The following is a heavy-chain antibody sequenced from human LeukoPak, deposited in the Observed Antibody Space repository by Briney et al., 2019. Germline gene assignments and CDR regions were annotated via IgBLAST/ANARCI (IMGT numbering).Heavy chain of an antibody. J-gene: IGHJ2*01. CDR2: IRSSSSFI. Sequence: GGSLRLSCEASGFTFSTYTVNWVRQAPGKGLEWVSSIRSSSSFIYYAASLKGRFTISRDNAKNSLFLQMNSLRAEDMDMYYCATSPPGPKYCSGGGCRQIYWYFDLWGRGTLVTVSS. CDR1: GFTFSTYT. V-gene: IGHV3-21*01. CDR3: ATSPPGPKYCSGGGCRQIYWYFDL. D-gene: IGHD2-15*01.